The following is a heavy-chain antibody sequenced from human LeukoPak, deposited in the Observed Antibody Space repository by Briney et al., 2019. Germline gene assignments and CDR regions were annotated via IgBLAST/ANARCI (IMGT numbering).Heavy chain of an antibody. V-gene: IGHV3-21*01. CDR2: ISSSSSYI. CDR1: GFTFSSYS. D-gene: IGHD2-2*01. CDR3: ARLVVFRSYFDY. Sequence: GGSLRLSCAASGFTFSSYSMNWVRQAPGKGLEWVSSISSSSSYIYYADSVKGRFTISRDNAKNSLYLQMNSLRAEDTAVYYCARLVVFRSYFDYWGQGTLVTVSS. J-gene: IGHJ4*02.